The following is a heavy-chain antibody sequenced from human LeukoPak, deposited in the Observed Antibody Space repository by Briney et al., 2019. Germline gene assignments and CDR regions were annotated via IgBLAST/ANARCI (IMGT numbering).Heavy chain of an antibody. J-gene: IGHJ4*02. Sequence: PGGSLRLSCAASGFTLSTYWMTWVRQAPRKGLEWVAAIKEDGGEKHYVDSVKGRFTISRDNAKNSLFLQMSSLRAEDTAVYYCARTTYGDYWGQGTLVTVSS. V-gene: IGHV3-7*02. D-gene: IGHD1-1*01. CDR2: IKEDGGEK. CDR3: ARTTYGDY. CDR1: GFTLSTYW.